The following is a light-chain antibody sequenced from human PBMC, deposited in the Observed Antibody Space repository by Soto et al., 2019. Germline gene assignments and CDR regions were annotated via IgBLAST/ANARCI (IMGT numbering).Light chain of an antibody. CDR3: QQTNRFPIT. Sequence: DVQVTQSPSFVSASVGDRVTITCRASQGIGNWLAWYQQKPGAAPNLLISGASNLESGVPARFSGSGLGTHFTFTIVSLQPEDSATYYWQQTNRFPITFGQGTRLEI. CDR1: QGIGNW. CDR2: GAS. J-gene: IGKJ5*01. V-gene: IGKV1D-12*01.